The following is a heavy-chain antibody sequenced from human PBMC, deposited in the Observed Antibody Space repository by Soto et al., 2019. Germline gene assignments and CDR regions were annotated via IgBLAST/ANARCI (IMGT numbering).Heavy chain of an antibody. V-gene: IGHV4-59*01. CDR2: IYYSGST. J-gene: IGHJ4*02. Sequence: SETLSLTCTVSGGSISSYYWSWIRQPPGKGLEWIGYIYYSGSTNYNPSLKSRFTISVDTSKNQFSLKLSSVSAADTAVYYCARDSFGELLFDYWGQGTLVTVSS. D-gene: IGHD3-10*01. CDR3: ARDSFGELLFDY. CDR1: GGSISSYY.